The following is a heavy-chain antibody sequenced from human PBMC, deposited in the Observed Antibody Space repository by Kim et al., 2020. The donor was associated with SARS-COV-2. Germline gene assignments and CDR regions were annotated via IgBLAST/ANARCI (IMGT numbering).Heavy chain of an antibody. Sequence: GGSLRLSCAASGFTFSSYSMNWVRQAPGKGLEWVSSISSSSSYIYYADSVKGRFTISRDNAKNSLYLQMNSLRAEDTAVYYCARDSGSRYGMDVWGQGTTVTVSS. J-gene: IGHJ6*02. CDR2: ISSSSSYI. V-gene: IGHV3-21*01. CDR3: ARDSGSRYGMDV. CDR1: GFTFSSYS. D-gene: IGHD1-26*01.